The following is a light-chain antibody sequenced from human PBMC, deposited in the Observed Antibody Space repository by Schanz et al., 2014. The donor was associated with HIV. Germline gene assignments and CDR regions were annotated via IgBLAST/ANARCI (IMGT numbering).Light chain of an antibody. CDR1: SSDVGGYKF. J-gene: IGLJ2*01. CDR2: DVS. V-gene: IGLV2-14*01. Sequence: QSALTQPASLSGSPGQSITISCTGTSSDVGGYKFVSWYQQHPGKAPKLLLYDVSIRVRPSGVSNRFSGSKSGNTASLTISGLQADDEGKYYCCSYGGSSVVFGGGTKLTVL. CDR3: CSYGGSSVV.